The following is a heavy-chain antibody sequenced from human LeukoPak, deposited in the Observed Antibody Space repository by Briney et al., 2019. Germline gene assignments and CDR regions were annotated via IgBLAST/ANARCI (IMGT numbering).Heavy chain of an antibody. CDR2: IYYSGST. V-gene: IGHV4-39*07. CDR1: GGSISSSSYY. CDR3: ARGLAAGRIANFDY. Sequence: PSETPSHTCTVSGGSISSSSYYWGWIRQPPGKGLEWIGSIYYSGSTYYNPSLKSRVTISVDTSKNQFSLKLSSVTAADTAVYYCARGLAAGRIANFDYWGQGTLVTVSS. J-gene: IGHJ4*02. D-gene: IGHD6-13*01.